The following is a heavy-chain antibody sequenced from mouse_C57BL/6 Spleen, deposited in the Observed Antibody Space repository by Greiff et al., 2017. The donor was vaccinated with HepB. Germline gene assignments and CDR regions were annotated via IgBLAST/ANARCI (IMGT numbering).Heavy chain of an antibody. Sequence: QVTLKECGPGILQPSQTLSLTCSFSGFSLSTFGMGVGWIRQPSGKGLEWLAHIWWDDDKYYNPALKSRLTISKDTSKNQVFLKIANVDTADTATYYCARIDYYGSSYDYAMDYWGQGTSVTVSS. CDR2: IWWDDDK. V-gene: IGHV8-8*01. CDR1: GFSLSTFGMG. J-gene: IGHJ4*01. D-gene: IGHD1-1*01. CDR3: ARIDYYGSSYDYAMDY.